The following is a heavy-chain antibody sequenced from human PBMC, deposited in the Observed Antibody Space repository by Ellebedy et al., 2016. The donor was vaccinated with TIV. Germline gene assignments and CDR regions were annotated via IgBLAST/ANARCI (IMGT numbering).Heavy chain of an antibody. V-gene: IGHV3-30-3*01. CDR2: ISYDGGDE. Sequence: GESLKISCAASGFTFSSYAMHWVRQAPGKGLEWVTVISYDGGDEYYADSVKGRFTISRDNSKNTLYLQMNSLRAEDTAVYYCARDRETWSGDPTGLEYWGQGTLVTVSS. CDR1: GFTFSSYA. D-gene: IGHD3-10*01. J-gene: IGHJ4*02. CDR3: ARDRETWSGDPTGLEY.